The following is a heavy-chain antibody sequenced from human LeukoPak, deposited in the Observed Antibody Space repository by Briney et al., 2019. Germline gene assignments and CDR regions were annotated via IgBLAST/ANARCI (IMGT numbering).Heavy chain of an antibody. V-gene: IGHV4-38-2*02. CDR3: ARDSTYCSSTSCYKDLDY. J-gene: IGHJ4*02. CDR1: GYSISSGYY. CDR2: IYHSGST. D-gene: IGHD2-2*02. Sequence: SETLSLTCTVSGYSISSGYYWGWIRQPPGKGLEWIGSIYHSGSTYYNPSLKSRVTISVDTSKNQFSLKLSSVTAADTAVYYCARDSTYCSSTSCYKDLDYWGPGTLVTVSS.